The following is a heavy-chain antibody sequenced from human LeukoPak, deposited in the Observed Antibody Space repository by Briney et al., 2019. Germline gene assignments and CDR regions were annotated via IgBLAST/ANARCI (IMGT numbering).Heavy chain of an antibody. D-gene: IGHD3-3*01. CDR2: ISSSSYI. Sequence: GGSLRLSCAASGFTFSSYSVNWVRQAPGKGLEWVSSISSSSYIYYADSVKGRFTISRDNAKNSLYLQMNSLRAEDTAVYYCARVTIFGVVIQTDAFDIWGQGTMVTVSS. V-gene: IGHV3-21*01. CDR3: ARVTIFGVVIQTDAFDI. J-gene: IGHJ3*02. CDR1: GFTFSSYS.